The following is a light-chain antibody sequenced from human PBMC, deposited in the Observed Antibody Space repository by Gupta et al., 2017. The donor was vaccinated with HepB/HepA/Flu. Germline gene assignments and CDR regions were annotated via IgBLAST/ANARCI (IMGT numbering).Light chain of an antibody. CDR3: MQGTHWPRT. CDR2: RAS. Sequence: DVVMTQSPLSLPVTLGQPASISCRSSQGLVHSDGKTYLNWFHQRPGQSPRRLIYRASDRDSGVPDRFSGSGSGPNFTLKISKVEAEDVGIYYCMQGTHWPRTFGQGTKVEIK. CDR1: QGLVHSDGKTY. V-gene: IGKV2-30*02. J-gene: IGKJ1*01.